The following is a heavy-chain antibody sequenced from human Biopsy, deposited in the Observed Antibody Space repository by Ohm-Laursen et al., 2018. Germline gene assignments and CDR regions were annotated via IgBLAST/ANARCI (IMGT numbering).Heavy chain of an antibody. CDR2: IFYRGST. CDR1: GGSISNNNYY. Sequence: SETLSLTCTVSGGSISNNNYYWGWIRQPPGKGLEWIGSIFYRGSTHYKPSLKSRVNISVDTSKNRLSLTLRSVTAADTAVYYCARDLPSSYYYAMDVWGQGTTVTVSS. V-gene: IGHV4-39*07. J-gene: IGHJ6*02. CDR3: ARDLPSSYYYAMDV.